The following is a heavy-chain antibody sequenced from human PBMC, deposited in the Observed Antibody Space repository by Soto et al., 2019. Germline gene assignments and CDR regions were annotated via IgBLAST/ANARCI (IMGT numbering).Heavy chain of an antibody. CDR1: GGSISSSSYY. CDR3: ARSSTYYYDSSGYRTFGY. CDR2: IYYSGST. D-gene: IGHD3-22*01. J-gene: IGHJ4*02. V-gene: IGHV4-39*02. Sequence: SETLSLTCTVSGGSISSSSYYWGWIRQPPGKGLEWIGSIYYSGSTYYNPSLKSRVTISVDTSKNHFSLKLSSVTAADTAVYYCARSSTYYYDSSGYRTFGYWGQGTLVTVS.